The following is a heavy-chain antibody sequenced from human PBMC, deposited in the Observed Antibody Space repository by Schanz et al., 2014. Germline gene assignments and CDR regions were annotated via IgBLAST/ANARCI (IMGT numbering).Heavy chain of an antibody. J-gene: IGHJ5*02. D-gene: IGHD3-22*01. CDR1: GYTFTRYG. Sequence: QVQLVQSGTEVKKPGASVKVSCKASGYTFTRYGISWMRQAPGQGLEWMAWISGYNGNVNLAHNFQGRVNMTTDTSTSTAYMELRSLRSDDTAVYFCARGSYDTNGYTWFDPWGQGTLVTVSS. CDR2: ISGYNGNV. V-gene: IGHV1-18*04. CDR3: ARGSYDTNGYTWFDP.